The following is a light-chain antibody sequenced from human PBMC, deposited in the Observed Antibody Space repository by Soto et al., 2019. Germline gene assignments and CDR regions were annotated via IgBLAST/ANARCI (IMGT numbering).Light chain of an antibody. Sequence: QSVLTQPASVSGSPGQSITISCTGTTSDVGGYNYVSWYQQHPGKVPKLLIHEVSNRPSGVSNRFSGSKSGHTASLTISGPQAEDEGDYYCCSYAGTFDVFGTGSRVTDL. CDR3: CSYAGTFDV. CDR1: TSDVGGYNY. J-gene: IGLJ1*01. V-gene: IGLV2-14*01. CDR2: EVS.